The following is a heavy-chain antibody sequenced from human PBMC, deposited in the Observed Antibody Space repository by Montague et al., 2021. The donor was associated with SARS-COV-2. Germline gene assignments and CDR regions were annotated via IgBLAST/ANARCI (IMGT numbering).Heavy chain of an antibody. J-gene: IGHJ6*02. CDR2: IDWDDDK. Sequence: PALVTPTQTLTLTCTFSGFSLSTSGMCVSWIRQPPGKALEWVAVIDWDDDKYYNTSLKTRLTISKDTSKNQVVLTMTNMDPVDSATYYCARIAGPSETTVVTPVVGHGMEVWGQGTTVTVSS. CDR3: ARIAGPSETTVVTPVVGHGMEV. CDR1: GFSLSTSGMC. V-gene: IGHV2-70*01. D-gene: IGHD4-23*01.